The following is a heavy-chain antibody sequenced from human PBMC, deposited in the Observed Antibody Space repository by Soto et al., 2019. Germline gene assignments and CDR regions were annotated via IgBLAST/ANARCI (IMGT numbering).Heavy chain of an antibody. CDR2: ISYDGSNK. J-gene: IGHJ4*02. CDR3: AKDGDSYATSFDY. Sequence: LRLSCAASGFTFSSDGMHWVRQAPGKGLEWVAVISYDGSNKYYADSVKGRFTISRDNSKNTLYLQMNSLRAEDTAVYYCAKDGDSYATSFDYWGQGTLVTVSS. CDR1: GFTFSSDG. V-gene: IGHV3-30*18. D-gene: IGHD5-18*01.